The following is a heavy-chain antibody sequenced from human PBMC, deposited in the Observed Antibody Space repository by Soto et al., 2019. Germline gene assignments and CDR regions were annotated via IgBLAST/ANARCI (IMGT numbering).Heavy chain of an antibody. CDR2: IRSKANSCAT. D-gene: IGHD3-22*01. V-gene: IGHV3-73*01. J-gene: IGHJ3*02. Sequence: XGSLRLTGPASGFTFSGSSMHWVRQASGKGLEWVGRIRSKANSCATAYAASVKGRFTISRDDSKNTAYLQMNSLKTEDTAVYYCTRLGITMIVVADDIWGQGTMVTVSS. CDR3: TRLGITMIVVADDI. CDR1: GFTFSGSS.